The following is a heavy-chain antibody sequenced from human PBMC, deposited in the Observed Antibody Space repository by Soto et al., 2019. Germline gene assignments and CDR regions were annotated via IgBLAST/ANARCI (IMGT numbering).Heavy chain of an antibody. J-gene: IGHJ4*02. V-gene: IGHV1-3*01. CDR3: ARGLNGYLYYFDY. Sequence: ASVKVSCKASGYTFTDYGLHWVRQAPGQRLEWMGWINAGNGHAKYSQNFKGRVTITRDTSASTAYMELSSLRSEDTAVYYCARGLNGYLYYFDYWGQGTLVTVSS. CDR1: GYTFTDYG. D-gene: IGHD5-18*01. CDR2: INAGNGHA.